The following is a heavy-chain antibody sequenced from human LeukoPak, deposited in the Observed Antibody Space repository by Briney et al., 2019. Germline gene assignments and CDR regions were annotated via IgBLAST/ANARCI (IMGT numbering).Heavy chain of an antibody. CDR2: ITSGEAT. CDR3: TTYRYSYGSTGYSYFDY. J-gene: IGHJ4*02. Sequence: GGSHRLSCAASGLTFGDAWMSWVRQAPGKGLEWVAPITSGEATDYAAPVRGRSTISRDDSKATLYLQMDSLETEDTAIYYCTTYRYSYGSTGYSYFDYWGQGVLVTVSS. V-gene: IGHV3-15*01. CDR1: GLTFGDAW. D-gene: IGHD3-22*01.